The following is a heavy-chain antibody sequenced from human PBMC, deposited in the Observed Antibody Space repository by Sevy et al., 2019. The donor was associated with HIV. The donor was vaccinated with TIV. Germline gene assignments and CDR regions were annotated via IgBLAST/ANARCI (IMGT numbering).Heavy chain of an antibody. J-gene: IGHJ5*02. D-gene: IGHD6-19*01. CDR1: GGSISSSSHY. CDR2: IYYSGST. Sequence: SETLSLTCTVSGGSISSSSHYWGWIRQPPGKGREWIGSIYYSGSTYYNPSLKSPVTISVDTSKNQFSLKLSSETAADTAVYYCARRIAVAGTAWFDPWGQGTLVTVSS. V-gene: IGHV4-39*01. CDR3: ARRIAVAGTAWFDP.